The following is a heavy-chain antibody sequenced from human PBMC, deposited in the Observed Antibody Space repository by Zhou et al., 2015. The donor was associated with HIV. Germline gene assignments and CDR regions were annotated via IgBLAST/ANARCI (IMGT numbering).Heavy chain of an antibody. CDR1: GGTFSSYA. V-gene: IGHV1-69*12. D-gene: IGHD3-16*01. Sequence: QVQLVQSGAEVKKPGSSVKVSCKASGGTFSSYAISWVRQAPGQGLEWMGGIIPIFGTANYAQKFQGRVTITADESTSTAYMELSSLRSEDTAVYYCARNRGAHPGIWVPQEYFQHWGQGTLVTVSS. J-gene: IGHJ1*01. CDR2: IIPIFGTA. CDR3: ARNRGAHPGIWVPQEYFQH.